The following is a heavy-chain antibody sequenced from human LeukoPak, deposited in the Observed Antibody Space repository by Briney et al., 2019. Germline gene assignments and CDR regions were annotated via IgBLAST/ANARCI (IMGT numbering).Heavy chain of an antibody. CDR1: GGSISSSSYY. J-gene: IGHJ4*02. CDR3: ARDGNYCSSTSCSIYFDY. V-gene: IGHV4-39*02. Sequence: SETPSLTCTVSGGSISSSSYYWGWIRQPPGKGLEWIGSIYYSGSTYYNPSLKSRVTISVDTSKDQFSLKLSSVTAADTAVYYCARDGNYCSSTSCSIYFDYWGQGTLVTVSS. D-gene: IGHD2-2*01. CDR2: IYYSGST.